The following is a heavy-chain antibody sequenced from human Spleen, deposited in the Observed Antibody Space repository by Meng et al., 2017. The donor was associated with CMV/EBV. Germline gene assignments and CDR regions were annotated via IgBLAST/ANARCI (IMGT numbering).Heavy chain of an antibody. J-gene: IGHJ6*02. Sequence: SETLSLTCSVSGASITSGTRYWGWIRQPPGKGLEWIGSIYSGGQTFYSPSLRSRLTLAVDTSKNQFSLKLSSVTDADTAVYYCARYPDWDYYYGMDVWGQGTTVTVSS. V-gene: IGHV4-39*01. D-gene: IGHD1-14*01. CDR1: GASITSGTRY. CDR3: ARYPDWDYYYGMDV. CDR2: IYSGGQT.